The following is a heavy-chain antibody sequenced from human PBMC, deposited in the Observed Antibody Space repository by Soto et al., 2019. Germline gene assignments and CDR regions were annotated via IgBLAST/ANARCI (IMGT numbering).Heavy chain of an antibody. D-gene: IGHD6-13*01. V-gene: IGHV3-23*01. Sequence: EVQLLESGGGLVQPGGSLRLSCAASGFTFSSYAMSWVRQAPGKGLEWVSAISGSGGSTYYADSVKGRFTISRDNSKNALYLQMNSLRAEDTAVYYWAKTPTPEYSSSWDPWFDPCGQGTLVTVSS. CDR2: ISGSGGST. CDR3: AKTPTPEYSSSWDPWFDP. CDR1: GFTFSSYA. J-gene: IGHJ5*02.